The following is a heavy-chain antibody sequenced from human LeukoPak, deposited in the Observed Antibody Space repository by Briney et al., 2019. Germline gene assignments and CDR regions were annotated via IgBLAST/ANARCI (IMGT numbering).Heavy chain of an antibody. V-gene: IGHV1-24*01. CDR1: GYTLTELS. Sequence: ASVKVSCKVSGYTLTELSMPWVRQAPGKGLEWMGGFDPEDGETIYAQKFQGRVTMTEDTSTDTAYMELSSLRSEDTAVYYCASFSGWSQGRRVYWGQGTLVTVSS. D-gene: IGHD6-19*01. CDR3: ASFSGWSQGRRVY. CDR2: FDPEDGET. J-gene: IGHJ4*02.